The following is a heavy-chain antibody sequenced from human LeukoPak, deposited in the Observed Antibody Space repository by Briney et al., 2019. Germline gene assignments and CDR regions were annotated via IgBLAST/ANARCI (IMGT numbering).Heavy chain of an antibody. Sequence: QPGRSLRLSCAASGFTFSNYAIHWVRQAPGKGLEWVAVISFDGSKKYYADSVKGRFTISRDNYKKTLYLRMNSLRTEDTAVYYCARDMSPGSYHHYYGMDVWGQGTTVTVSS. D-gene: IGHD3-10*01. V-gene: IGHV3-30-3*01. CDR3: ARDMSPGSYHHYYGMDV. J-gene: IGHJ6*02. CDR2: ISFDGSKK. CDR1: GFTFSNYA.